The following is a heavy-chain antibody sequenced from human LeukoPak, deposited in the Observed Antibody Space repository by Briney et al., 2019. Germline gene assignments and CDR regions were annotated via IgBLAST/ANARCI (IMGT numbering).Heavy chain of an antibody. CDR2: ISSDGVNH. D-gene: IGHD2-8*01. V-gene: IGHV3-30-3*01. J-gene: IGHJ4*02. CDR3: ARDPMADFDY. Sequence: GGSLRLSCAASGFTFSSYAMHWVRQAPGKGLEWVAVISSDGVNHYYADSVRSRFTISRDNSKNTLYLQMYSLRAEDTAVYYCARDPMADFDYWGQGTLVTVSS. CDR1: GFTFSSYA.